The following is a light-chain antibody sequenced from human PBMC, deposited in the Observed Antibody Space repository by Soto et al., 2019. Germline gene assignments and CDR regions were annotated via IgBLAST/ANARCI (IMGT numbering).Light chain of an antibody. CDR3: CSYAGSNTYV. CDR1: SSDVGSYNL. V-gene: IGLV2-23*01. CDR2: EDN. J-gene: IGLJ1*01. Sequence: SVLTQPDSVSGSPGQSITISCTETSSDVGSYNLVSWYQHHPGKAPKLMIYEDNKRPSGVSNRFSGSKSGNTASLTISGLQAEDEADYYCCSYAGSNTYVFGTGTKVTVL.